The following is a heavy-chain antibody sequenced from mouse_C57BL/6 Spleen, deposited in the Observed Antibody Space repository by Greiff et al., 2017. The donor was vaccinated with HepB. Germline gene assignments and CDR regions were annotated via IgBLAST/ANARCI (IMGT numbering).Heavy chain of an antibody. Sequence: QVQLQQSGAELVRPGASVTLSCKASGYTFTDYEMHWVKPTPVHGLEWIGAIDPETGGTAYNQKFNGKAILTADKSSSTAYMELRSLTSEDAAVYYWTKTEFDYWGQGTTLTVSS. CDR2: IDPETGGT. D-gene: IGHD3-2*01. CDR3: TKTEFDY. J-gene: IGHJ2*01. CDR1: GYTFTDYE. V-gene: IGHV1-15*01.